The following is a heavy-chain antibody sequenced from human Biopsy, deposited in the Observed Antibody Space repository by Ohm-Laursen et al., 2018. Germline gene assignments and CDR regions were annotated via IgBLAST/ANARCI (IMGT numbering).Heavy chain of an antibody. V-gene: IGHV4-38-2*02. CDR2: VYDSGKS. Sequence: SDTLSLTCVVSGFSISSGCYWGWIRQPPGKGLEWIGSVYDSGKSYYNPSLKSRVTISVDVSKNQFSLKLSSVTAADTAVYYCARDRFDLLTPNWFDPWGQGTLVTVSS. CDR3: ARDRFDLLTPNWFDP. D-gene: IGHD3-9*01. CDR1: GFSISSGCY. J-gene: IGHJ5*02.